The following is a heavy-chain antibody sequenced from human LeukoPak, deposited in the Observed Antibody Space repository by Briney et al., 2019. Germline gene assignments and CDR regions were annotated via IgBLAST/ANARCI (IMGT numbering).Heavy chain of an antibody. CDR1: GFTFSSYD. J-gene: IGHJ4*02. V-gene: IGHV3-13*01. CDR2: IGTAGDT. D-gene: IGHD2-15*01. CDR3: AKIRFRGGNEVFNS. Sequence: GGSLRLSCAASGFTFSSYDMHWVRQATGKGLEWVSAIGTAGDTYYPGSVKGRFTISRDNSKNTLYLQMNSLRAEDTAMYYCAKIRFRGGNEVFNSWGQGTLVTVSS.